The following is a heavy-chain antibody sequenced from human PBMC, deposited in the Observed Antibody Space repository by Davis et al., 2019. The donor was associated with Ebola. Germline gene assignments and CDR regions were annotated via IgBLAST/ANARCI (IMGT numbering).Heavy chain of an antibody. CDR2: IKSETDGETT. V-gene: IGHV3-15*01. CDR1: GFTFSNAW. Sequence: GESLKISCAASGFTFSNAWMSWVRQAPGKGLEWVGRIKSETDGETTDYAAPVKGRFTISRDDSKNTLYLQMNSLKTEDTAVYYCTTGPIVVVVVAATQPFDYWGQGTLVTVSS. D-gene: IGHD2-15*01. CDR3: TTGPIVVVVVAATQPFDY. J-gene: IGHJ4*02.